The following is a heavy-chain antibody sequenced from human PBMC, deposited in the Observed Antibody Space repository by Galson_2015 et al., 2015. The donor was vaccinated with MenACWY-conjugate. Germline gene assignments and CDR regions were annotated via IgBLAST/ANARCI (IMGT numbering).Heavy chain of an antibody. CDR1: GFTFSNYW. Sequence: SLRLSCAASGFTFSNYWMHRVRHGPGKGLEWLSRIDNDGNRITYADSVKGRFTNSRDNAKNTLYLQINSVRADDTAVYYCSRGGEAKLIIVGGISDIWGQGTTVTVSS. J-gene: IGHJ3*02. CDR2: IDNDGNRI. D-gene: IGHD1-26*01. CDR3: SRGGEAKLIIVGGISDI. V-gene: IGHV3-74*01.